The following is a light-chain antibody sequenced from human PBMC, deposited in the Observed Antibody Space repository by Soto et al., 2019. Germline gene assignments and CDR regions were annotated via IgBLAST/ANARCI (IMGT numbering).Light chain of an antibody. Sequence: QSALTQPASVSESPGQSIAISCTGTSSDIGYYNYVSWYQQHAGKAPKLLIFDVNNRPSGISDRFSGSKSGNTASLTISGLQAEEGVNYYCSSYTSRSTYVFGSEPKVTVL. CDR2: DVN. J-gene: IGLJ1*01. CDR1: SSDIGYYNY. V-gene: IGLV2-14*03. CDR3: SSYTSRSTYV.